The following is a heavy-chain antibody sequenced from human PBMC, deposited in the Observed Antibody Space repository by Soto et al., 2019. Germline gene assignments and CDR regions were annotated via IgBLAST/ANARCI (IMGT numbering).Heavy chain of an antibody. V-gene: IGHV3-11*03. D-gene: IGHD1-26*01. J-gene: IGHJ4*02. CDR1: GFTFSDYY. Sequence: PGGSLRLACAASGFTFSDYYMTWIRQAPGKGLEWISYISSRSIYTNYADSVKGRFTISRDNAKNSLYLQMNSLRAEDTAVYYCAGGKRDGRYPFDYWGQATLVTVSS. CDR3: AGGKRDGRYPFDY. CDR2: ISSRSIYT.